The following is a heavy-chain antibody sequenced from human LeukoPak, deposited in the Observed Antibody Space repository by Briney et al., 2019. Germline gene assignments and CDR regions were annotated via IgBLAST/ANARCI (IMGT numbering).Heavy chain of an antibody. CDR1: GFTFSSYS. V-gene: IGHV3-21*01. D-gene: IGHD4-11*01. CDR3: ARGRASKRVFDY. CDR2: ISSSSSYI. J-gene: IGHJ4*02. Sequence: GRSLRLSCAASGFTFSSYSMNWVRQAPGNGLEWVSSISSSSSYIYYADSVKGRFTISRDNAKNSLYLQMNSLRAEDTAVYYCARGRASKRVFDYWGQGTLVTVSS.